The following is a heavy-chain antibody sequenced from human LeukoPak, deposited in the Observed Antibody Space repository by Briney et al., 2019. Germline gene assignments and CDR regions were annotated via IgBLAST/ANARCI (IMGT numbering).Heavy chain of an antibody. V-gene: IGHV1-8*02. CDR2: MNPNSGNT. CDR3: ASALDYGGNSGGY. D-gene: IGHD4-23*01. Sequence: ASVKVSCKASGYTFTSYGISWVRQATGQGLEWMGWMNPNSGNTGYAQKFQGRVTMTRNTSISTAYMELSSLRSEDTAVYYCASALDYGGNSGGYWGQGTLVTVSS. J-gene: IGHJ4*02. CDR1: GYTFTSYG.